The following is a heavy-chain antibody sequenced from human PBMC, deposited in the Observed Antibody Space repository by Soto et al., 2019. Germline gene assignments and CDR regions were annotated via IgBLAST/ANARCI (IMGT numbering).Heavy chain of an antibody. CDR2: ISSSSSYI. CDR1: GFTFSSYS. V-gene: IGHV3-21*01. Sequence: GGSLRLSCAASGFTFSSYSMNWVRQAPGKGLEWVSSISSSSSYIYYADSVKGRFTISRDNAKNSLYLQMNSLRAEDTAVYSCATHITMVSPPRRYGMDVWGQGTTVTVSS. D-gene: IGHD2-8*01. J-gene: IGHJ6*02. CDR3: ATHITMVSPPRRYGMDV.